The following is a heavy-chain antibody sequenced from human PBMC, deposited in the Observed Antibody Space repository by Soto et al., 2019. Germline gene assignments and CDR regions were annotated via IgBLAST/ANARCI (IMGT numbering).Heavy chain of an antibody. CDR1: GFIFSSYD. CDR3: ARDRYGLDY. J-gene: IGHJ4*02. CDR2: IGTAGDT. D-gene: IGHD5-18*01. V-gene: IGHV3-13*04. Sequence: GSLRLSCAAAGFIFSSYDMHWVRQAKGKGLEWVSAIGTAGDTYYPGTVKGRFTIYRENAKNSLYLQMNSLRAGDTAVYYCARDRYGLDYWGQGTLVTVSS.